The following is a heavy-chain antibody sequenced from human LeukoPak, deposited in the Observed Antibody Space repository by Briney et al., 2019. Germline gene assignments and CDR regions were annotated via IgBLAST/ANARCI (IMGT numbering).Heavy chain of an antibody. V-gene: IGHV3-23*01. Sequence: GGSLRLSCAASGFTFTNYAMSWVRQAPGKGLEWVSGMSGRGVSTYYADSVKGRFTISSDNSKNTLYLQMNSLRAEDTAIYYCAKDCNGGNCYVDYWGQGTLVTVAS. CDR2: MSGRGVST. CDR1: GFTFTNYA. CDR3: AKDCNGGNCYVDY. J-gene: IGHJ4*02. D-gene: IGHD2-15*01.